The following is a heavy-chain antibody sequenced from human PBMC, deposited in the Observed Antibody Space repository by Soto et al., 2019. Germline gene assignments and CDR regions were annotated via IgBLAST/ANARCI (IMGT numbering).Heavy chain of an antibody. Sequence: QMQLQESGPGLVTPSQTLSLTCVVSGDSVTSDDFYWSWIRQPPGKGLEYIAYIYHRGITGSNPSLESRLNIAVDTSKNQFSLTLASVTAADTAVYYCVKIRRDSAMGHFDYWGQGILVTVSS. V-gene: IGHV4-30-4*01. CDR2: IYHRGIT. D-gene: IGHD5-18*01. J-gene: IGHJ4*02. CDR1: GDSVTSDDFY. CDR3: VKIRRDSAMGHFDY.